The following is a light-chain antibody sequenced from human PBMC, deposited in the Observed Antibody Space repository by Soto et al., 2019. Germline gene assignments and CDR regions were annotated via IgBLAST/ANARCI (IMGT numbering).Light chain of an antibody. CDR2: GAS. CDR3: QQYGSSPPDT. V-gene: IGKV3-20*01. J-gene: IGKJ2*01. CDR1: QSVSSSY. Sequence: EIVLTQSPGTLSLSPGERATLSCRASQSVSSSYFAWYQQKPGQSPRLLIYGASSRATGIPDRFSGSGSGPHLTLHISRLAPDDLAVYYGQQYGSSPPDTFGQGTKLQI.